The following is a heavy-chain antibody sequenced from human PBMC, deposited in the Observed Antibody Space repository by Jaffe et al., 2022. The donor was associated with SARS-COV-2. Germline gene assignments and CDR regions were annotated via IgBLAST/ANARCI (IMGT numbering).Heavy chain of an antibody. Sequence: EVQLVESGGGLVQPGGSLRLSCVASGFSFNNYWMSWVRQAPGKGLEWVANIKQDGSYESYVDSVKGRFTISRDNAQNSLYLQMNSLRGDDTAVYYCGRDFFVATTDYWGKGTLVTVSS. D-gene: IGHD1-7*01. CDR3: GRDFFVATTDY. CDR1: GFSFNNYW. J-gene: IGHJ4*02. CDR2: IKQDGSYE. V-gene: IGHV3-7*01.